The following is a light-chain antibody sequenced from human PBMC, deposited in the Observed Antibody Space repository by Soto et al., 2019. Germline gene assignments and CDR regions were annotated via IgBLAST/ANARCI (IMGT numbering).Light chain of an antibody. J-gene: IGKJ1*01. CDR1: QSISSY. CDR2: AAS. Sequence: DIQMNQSPPSLSASGGDRVTITCRASQSISSYLNWYQEKQGKAPKLLMYAASILHRGVPSRFSGSGSGTDFTLTISSLQPEDFATYYCQQSYSTPWTFGQGTKVDIK. CDR3: QQSYSTPWT. V-gene: IGKV1-39*01.